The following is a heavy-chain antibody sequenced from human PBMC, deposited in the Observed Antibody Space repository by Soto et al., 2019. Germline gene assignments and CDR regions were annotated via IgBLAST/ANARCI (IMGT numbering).Heavy chain of an antibody. J-gene: IGHJ4*02. V-gene: IGHV3-23*01. CDR1: GFTFSNYA. CDR2: IGDSGRRT. CDR3: ATDDPASSATVMSSLTPIDY. D-gene: IGHD2-21*01. Sequence: EVQLLASGGGLVQPGGSLRLSCAASGFTFSNYAINWVRQAPGKGLEWVSLIGDSGRRTHYADSVKGRFTISRDNSKNTRYLQMNSLRAEDTAIYSCATDDPASSATVMSSLTPIDYWGQGTLVTVSS.